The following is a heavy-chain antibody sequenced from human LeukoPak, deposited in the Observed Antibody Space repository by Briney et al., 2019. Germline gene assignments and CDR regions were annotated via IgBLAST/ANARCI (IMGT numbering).Heavy chain of an antibody. CDR3: TRIAAGGKHFDY. D-gene: IGHD6-13*01. Sequence: GGSLRLSCAASGFTFSSYWMSWVRQAPGKGLEWVGFIRSKAFGGTADYAASVQGRFTISRDDSTRIAYLQMNILRTEDTAVYYCTRIAAGGKHFDYWGQGTLVTVSS. CDR2: IRSKAFGGTA. J-gene: IGHJ4*02. V-gene: IGHV3-49*04. CDR1: GFTFSSYW.